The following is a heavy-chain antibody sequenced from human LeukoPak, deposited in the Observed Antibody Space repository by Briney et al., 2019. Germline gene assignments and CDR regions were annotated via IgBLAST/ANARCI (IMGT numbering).Heavy chain of an antibody. D-gene: IGHD3-10*01. J-gene: IGHJ4*02. CDR3: AREPEVLLWFGKGDYFDY. CDR2: ISSSSSYI. V-gene: IGHV3-21*01. CDR1: GFTFSSYS. Sequence: GSLRLSCAASGFTFSSYSMNWVRQAPGKGLEWVSSISSSSSYIYYADSVKGRFTISRDNAKNSLYLQMNSLRAEDTAVYYCAREPEVLLWFGKGDYFDYWGQGTLVTVSS.